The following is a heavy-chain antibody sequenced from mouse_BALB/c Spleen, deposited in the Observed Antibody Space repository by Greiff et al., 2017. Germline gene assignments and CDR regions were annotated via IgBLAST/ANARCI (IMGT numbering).Heavy chain of an antibody. CDR2: IDPANGNT. J-gene: IGHJ1*01. V-gene: IGHV14-3*02. CDR1: GFNIKDTY. Sequence: EVQLQQSGAELVKPGASVKLSCTASGFNIKDTYMHWVKQRPEQGLEWIGRIDPANGNTKYDPKFQGKATITADTSSNTAYLQLSSLTSEDTAVYYCARLPTTADYWYFDVWGAGTTVTVSS. CDR3: ARLPTTADYWYFDV. D-gene: IGHD1-2*01.